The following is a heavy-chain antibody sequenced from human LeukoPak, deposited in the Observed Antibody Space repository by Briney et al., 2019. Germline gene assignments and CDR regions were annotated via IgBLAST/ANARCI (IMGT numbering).Heavy chain of an antibody. J-gene: IGHJ6*03. D-gene: IGHD3-10*01. CDR1: GFTFSSYA. V-gene: IGHV3-30*04. CDR2: ISYDGSNK. CDR3: ARGAGSGYYYYMDV. Sequence: GRSLRLSCAASGFTFSSYAMHWVRQAPGKGLEGVAVISYDGSNKYYADSVKGRFTISRDNSKNTLYLQMNSLRAEDTAVYYCARGAGSGYYYYMDVWGKGTTVTVSS.